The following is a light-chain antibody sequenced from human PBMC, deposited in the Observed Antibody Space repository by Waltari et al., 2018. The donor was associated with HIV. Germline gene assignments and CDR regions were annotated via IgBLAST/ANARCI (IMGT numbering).Light chain of an antibody. J-gene: IGKJ4*01. CDR2: WAS. CDR1: QTVFYSSNNKNY. CDR3: QQTYTIPPT. Sequence: DIVMTQSPDSLAVSLGERATIKCKSSQTVFYSSNNKNYLSWYQQKAGQPPKLIIYWASSRQSGVPDRFSGSGSVTEFTLTISSLQAEDVAVYFCQQTYTIPPTFGGGTKVEIK. V-gene: IGKV4-1*01.